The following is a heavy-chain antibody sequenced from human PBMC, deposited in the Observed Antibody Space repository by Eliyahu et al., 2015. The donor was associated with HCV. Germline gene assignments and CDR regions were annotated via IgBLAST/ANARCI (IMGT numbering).Heavy chain of an antibody. D-gene: IGHD3-10*01. Sequence: AASGFTVTSHYMSWVRQAPGKGLEWVSVIYSGDSTYYADSVKGRFTISRDISKNTLYLQLNSLRGEDTAVYYCARGRDYYDSGRPNKNYDMDVWGQGTTVTVSS. CDR1: GFTVTSHY. V-gene: IGHV3-66*01. J-gene: IGHJ6*02. CDR3: ARGRDYYDSGRPNKNYDMDV. CDR2: IYSGDST.